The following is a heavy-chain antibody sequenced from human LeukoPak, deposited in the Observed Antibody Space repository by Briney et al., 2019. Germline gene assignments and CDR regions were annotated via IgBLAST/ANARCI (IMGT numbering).Heavy chain of an antibody. CDR3: ARSSSDRLRYFDWYNFAEYFQH. Sequence: ASVRVSCKASGGTFSIDAISWGRQAPGQGLEWMGGIIPIVVTANYAQKFQGRVTITADESTSTAYMELSSLRSEDTAVYYCARSSSDRLRYFDWYNFAEYFQHWGQGPLVTVSS. CDR1: GGTFSIDA. V-gene: IGHV1-69*13. CDR2: IIPIVVTA. J-gene: IGHJ1*01. D-gene: IGHD3-9*01.